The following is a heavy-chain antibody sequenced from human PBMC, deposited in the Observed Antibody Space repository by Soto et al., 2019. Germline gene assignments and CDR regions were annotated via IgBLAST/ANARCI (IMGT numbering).Heavy chain of an antibody. V-gene: IGHV4-39*01. CDR3: ARRYCSGGSCYFDAFDI. D-gene: IGHD2-15*01. Sequence: SETLSLTCTVSGGSISSSSYYWGWIRQPPGKGLEWIGSIYYSGSTYYNPSLKSRVTISVDTSKNQFSLKLSSVTAADTAVYYCARRYCSGGSCYFDAFDIWGQGTMVT. CDR2: IYYSGST. J-gene: IGHJ3*02. CDR1: GGSISSSSYY.